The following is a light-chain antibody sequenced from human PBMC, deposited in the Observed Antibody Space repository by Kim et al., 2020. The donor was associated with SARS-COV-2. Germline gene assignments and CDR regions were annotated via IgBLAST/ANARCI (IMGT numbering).Light chain of an antibody. Sequence: SATVEDSITITCRATQGVSNNLNWYQQRPGKAPRLLIYGASTLQSGVPSRFSGSGSGTGFTLTISRLQPEDFAIYYCQQTFSTQYSFGQGTKLEI. CDR1: QGVSNN. J-gene: IGKJ2*03. CDR2: GAS. CDR3: QQTFSTQYS. V-gene: IGKV1-39*01.